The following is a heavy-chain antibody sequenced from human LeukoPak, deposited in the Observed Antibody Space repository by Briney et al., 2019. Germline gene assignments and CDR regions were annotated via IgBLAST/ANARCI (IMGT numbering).Heavy chain of an antibody. Sequence: SETLSLTXAVSGYSISSGYYWGWIRQPPGKGLEWIGSIYHSGSTYYNPSLKSRVTISVDTSKNQFSLKLSSVTAADTAVYYCARRVVSASFDYWGQGTLVTVSS. V-gene: IGHV4-38-2*01. CDR1: GYSISSGYY. J-gene: IGHJ4*02. CDR3: ARRVVSASFDY. D-gene: IGHD4-23*01. CDR2: IYHSGST.